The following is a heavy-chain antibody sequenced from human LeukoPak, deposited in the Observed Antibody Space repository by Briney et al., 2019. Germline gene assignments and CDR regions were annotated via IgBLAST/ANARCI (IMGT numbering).Heavy chain of an antibody. Sequence: RRSLRLSCAASGFTFSNYAMHWVRQAPGKGLEWVAIISYDGSNTYYADSVKGRFTISRDNSKNTLSLQMNSLRVEDTALYYCARVVRTRWLQLTIDYWGQGTPVTVSS. J-gene: IGHJ4*02. V-gene: IGHV3-30*04. D-gene: IGHD5-24*01. CDR2: ISYDGSNT. CDR1: GFTFSNYA. CDR3: ARVVRTRWLQLTIDY.